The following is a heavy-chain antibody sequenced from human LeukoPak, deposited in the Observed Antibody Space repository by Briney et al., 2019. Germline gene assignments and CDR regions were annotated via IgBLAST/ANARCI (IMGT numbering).Heavy chain of an antibody. CDR2: IYYSGST. CDR3: ARTYGGKRYFDY. Sequence: SETLSLTCTVSGGSISSGGYYWSWIRQHPGKGLEWIGYIYYSGSTYYNPSLKSRVTISVDTSRNQFSLKLSSVTAADTAVYYCARTYGGKRYFDYWGQGTLVTVSS. V-gene: IGHV4-31*03. D-gene: IGHD4-23*01. CDR1: GGSISSGGYY. J-gene: IGHJ4*02.